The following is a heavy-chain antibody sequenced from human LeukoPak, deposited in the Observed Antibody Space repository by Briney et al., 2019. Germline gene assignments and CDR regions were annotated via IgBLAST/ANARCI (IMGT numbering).Heavy chain of an antibody. D-gene: IGHD2-15*01. Sequence: GGSLRLSCAASGFTFINAWMSWVRQAPGKGLEWVGRIKSKTDGGTTDYAAPVKGRFTISRDDSKNTLYLQMNSLKTEDTAVYYCTTDLRHVVGERPTYCWGQGTLVTVSS. CDR3: TTDLRHVVGERPTYC. CDR1: GFTFINAW. J-gene: IGHJ4*02. CDR2: IKSKTDGGTT. V-gene: IGHV3-15*01.